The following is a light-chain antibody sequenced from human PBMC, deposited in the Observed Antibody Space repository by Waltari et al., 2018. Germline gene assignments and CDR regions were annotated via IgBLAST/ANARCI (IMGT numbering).Light chain of an antibody. V-gene: IGLV1-40*01. CDR2: GNH. CDR1: SSNIGAGHD. CDR3: QSFDIRLSGGVV. J-gene: IGLJ3*02. Sequence: QSVLTQPPSMSGAPGQRVTISCTGSSSNIGAGHDVHWYQVFPGTAPKLLIYGNHNPPSVVPDRFSGSKSDTSAALAIGGLQAEDEADYYCQSFDIRLSGGVVFGGGTKVTVL.